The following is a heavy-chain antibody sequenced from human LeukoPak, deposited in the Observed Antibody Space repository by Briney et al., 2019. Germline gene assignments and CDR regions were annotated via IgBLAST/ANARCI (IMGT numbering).Heavy chain of an antibody. Sequence: AGSLTLSCAVSAFTFSSFSMKWVRQAQGKGREWVSSISSSSRYISYTDSVKGRFTSSRDNAKKSVYLQMNSLRAEDTAVYYCARGDSSSWAGNWFDPWGQGTLVTVSS. J-gene: IGHJ5*02. D-gene: IGHD6-13*01. V-gene: IGHV3-21*01. CDR1: AFTFSSFS. CDR2: ISSSSRYI. CDR3: ARGDSSSWAGNWFDP.